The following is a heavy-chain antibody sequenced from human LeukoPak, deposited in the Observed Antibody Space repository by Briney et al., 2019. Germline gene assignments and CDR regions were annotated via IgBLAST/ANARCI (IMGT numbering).Heavy chain of an antibody. CDR1: GGLFSSYA. CDR3: AREASDMIVVAYYFDS. V-gene: IGHV1-69*15. J-gene: IGHJ4*02. D-gene: IGHD3-22*01. CDR2: IIPIFGTA. Sequence: SVKVSCKASGGLFSSYAISWVRQAPGQGLEWMGRIIPIFGTANYAQKLQGRVTITADESTSTAYMEMSRLRSEDTAVYYCAREASDMIVVAYYFDSWGQGTLVTVSS.